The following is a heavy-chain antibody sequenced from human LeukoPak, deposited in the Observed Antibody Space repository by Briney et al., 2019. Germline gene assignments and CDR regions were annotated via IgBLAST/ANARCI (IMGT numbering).Heavy chain of an antibody. V-gene: IGHV4-59*08. D-gene: IGHD6-13*01. CDR2: LYHSGTP. J-gene: IGHJ4*02. CDR1: GGSISSYY. CDR3: ARRRGWKQQLVYFDY. Sequence: SETLSLTCTVSGGSISSYYWSWIRQSPGKGLEWIGYLYHSGTPRYNPSLKSRVTISADTSKNQFFLNLISTTAADTAVYYCARRRGWKQQLVYFDYWGQGTLATVSS.